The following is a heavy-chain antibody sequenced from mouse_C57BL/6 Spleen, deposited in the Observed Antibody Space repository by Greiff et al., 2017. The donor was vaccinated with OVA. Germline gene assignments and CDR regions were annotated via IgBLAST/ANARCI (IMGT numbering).Heavy chain of an antibody. CDR1: GYTFTSYW. V-gene: IGHV1-64*01. Sequence: QVQLQQPGAELVKPGASVKLSCKASGYTFTSYWMPWVKQRPGQGLEWIGMIHPNSGSTKYNEKLKSKATLTVDKSSSTAYMQLSSLTSEDSAGYYCARDDGYYYAMDDWGQGTSVTVSS. D-gene: IGHD2-3*01. CDR3: ARDDGYYYAMDD. CDR2: IHPNSGST. J-gene: IGHJ4*01.